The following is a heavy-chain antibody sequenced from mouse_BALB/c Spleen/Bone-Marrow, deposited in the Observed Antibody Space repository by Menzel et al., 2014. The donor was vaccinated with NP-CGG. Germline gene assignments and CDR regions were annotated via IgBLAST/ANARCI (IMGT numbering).Heavy chain of an antibody. V-gene: IGHV1-7*01. CDR3: ARRAYGGSYGFAY. J-gene: IGHJ3*01. CDR1: GYTFTSYW. D-gene: IGHD1-1*01. Sequence: QVQLQQSGAELAKPGASVKMSCKASGYTFTSYWMHWVKQRPGQGLEWIGYNNPSTGYTEYNQKFKDKATLTADKSSSTAYMQLSSLTSEDSAVYYCARRAYGGSYGFAYWGQGTLVTVSA. CDR2: NNPSTGYT.